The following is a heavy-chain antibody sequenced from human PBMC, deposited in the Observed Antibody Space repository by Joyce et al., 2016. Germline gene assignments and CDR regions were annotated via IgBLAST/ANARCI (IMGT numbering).Heavy chain of an antibody. Sequence: EVQLVESGGGLVKPGGSLRLSCAASGFSFRNAWVTWVRQAPGKGRAWVGRVKSKRQGGTTDYDAPVKGRFTISRDDSRDTAYLQMNSLKSEDTGVYFCVTGLCIGTACHWDDAFDVWGQGTMVTVSS. CDR1: GFSFRNAW. J-gene: IGHJ3*01. CDR3: VTGLCIGTACHWDDAFDV. V-gene: IGHV3-15*01. D-gene: IGHD2-2*01. CDR2: VKSKRQGGTT.